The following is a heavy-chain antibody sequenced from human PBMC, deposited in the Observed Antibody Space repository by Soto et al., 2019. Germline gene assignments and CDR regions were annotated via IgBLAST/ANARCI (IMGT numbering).Heavy chain of an antibody. CDR2: ISYDGSNK. Sequence: GGSLRLSCAASGFTFSSYGMHWVRQAPGKGLEWVAVISYDGSNKYYADSVKGRFTISRDNSKNTLYLQMNSLRAEDTAVYYCAKSLVTWHRGGMDVWGQGTTVTVSS. CDR1: GFTFSSYG. D-gene: IGHD6-6*01. CDR3: AKSLVTWHRGGMDV. V-gene: IGHV3-30*18. J-gene: IGHJ6*02.